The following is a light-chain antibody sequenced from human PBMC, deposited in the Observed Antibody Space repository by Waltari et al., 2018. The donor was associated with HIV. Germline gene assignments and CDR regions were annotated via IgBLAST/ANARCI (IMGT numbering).Light chain of an antibody. V-gene: IGKV3-15*01. CDR3: QQYNNWPGIT. CDR1: QSINNN. CDR2: GAS. J-gene: IGKJ3*01. Sequence: EILMTQSPATLSVSPGERATLSCRASQSINNNLAWYQQKPGQSPRLLIYGASTGATGVPGRFSGSGSGTEFTLTISSLQSEDFAVYYCQQYNNWPGITFGPGTKVDIK.